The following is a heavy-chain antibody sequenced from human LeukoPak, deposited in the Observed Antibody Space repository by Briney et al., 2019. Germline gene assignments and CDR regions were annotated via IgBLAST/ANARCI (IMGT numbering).Heavy chain of an antibody. D-gene: IGHD2-2*02. CDR2: IKQDGSEK. CDR3: ARDLSYCSSTSCYSASLDY. Sequence: PGGSLRLSCAASGFTFSNHWMTWVRQAPGKGLEWVANIKQDGSEKYYVDSVKGRFTISRDNAKNSLYLQMNSLRAEDTAVYYCARDLSYCSSTSCYSASLDYWGQGTLVTVSS. CDR1: GFTFSNHW. V-gene: IGHV3-7*01. J-gene: IGHJ4*02.